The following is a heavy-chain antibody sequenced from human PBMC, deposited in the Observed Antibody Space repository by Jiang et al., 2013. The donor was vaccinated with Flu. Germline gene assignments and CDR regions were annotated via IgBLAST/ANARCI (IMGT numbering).Heavy chain of an antibody. D-gene: IGHD3-3*01. CDR2: INFSGSP. CDR1: GASMSSYF. Sequence: GPGLVKPSETLSLTCTVSGASMSSYFWSWIRQPPGKGLEWIGFINFSGSPNSIPSLKSRVTISADTSKNQFSLKLTSVTAADTAVYYCARHVLETPTMGFDNWGHGTLVTVSS. CDR3: ARHVLETPTMGFDN. J-gene: IGHJ4*01. V-gene: IGHV4-59*08.